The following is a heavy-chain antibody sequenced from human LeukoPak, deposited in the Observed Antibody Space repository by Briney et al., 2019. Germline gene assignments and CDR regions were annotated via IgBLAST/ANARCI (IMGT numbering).Heavy chain of an antibody. Sequence: PGGSLRLSCAASGFTFSSYWMSWVRQAPGKGPEWVANIKQDGSEKYYVDSVKGRFTISRDNAKNSLYLQMNSLRAEDTAVYYCARDDFWSGYPAYYYYMDVWGKGTTVTVSS. CDR2: IKQDGSEK. CDR3: ARDDFWSGYPAYYYYMDV. V-gene: IGHV3-7*01. J-gene: IGHJ6*03. D-gene: IGHD3-3*01. CDR1: GFTFSSYW.